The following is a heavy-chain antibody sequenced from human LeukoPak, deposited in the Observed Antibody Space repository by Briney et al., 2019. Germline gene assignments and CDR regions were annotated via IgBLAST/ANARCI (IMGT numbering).Heavy chain of an antibody. CDR2: IESKTDGGTI. CDR1: GFSFSDAW. CDR3: TTYGSGRKFDY. Sequence: GGSHRLSCAASGFSFSDAWMSWVRQTPGKGLEWVGRIESKTDGGTIDYAAPVKGRFTISRDDSTNTLYLQMNSLKSEDTAVYYCTTYGSGRKFDYWGQGILVTVSS. J-gene: IGHJ4*02. D-gene: IGHD3-10*01. V-gene: IGHV3-15*04.